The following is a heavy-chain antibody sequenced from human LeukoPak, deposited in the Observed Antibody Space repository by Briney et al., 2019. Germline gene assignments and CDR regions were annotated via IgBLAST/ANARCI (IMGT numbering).Heavy chain of an antibody. CDR3: ARVGDDYGDLAE. D-gene: IGHD4-17*01. CDR2: ISSSSSSI. J-gene: IGHJ3*01. V-gene: IGHV3-21*01. CDR1: GFTFSSYS. Sequence: GGSLRLSCAASGFTFSSYSMIWVRQAPGKGLEWVSIISSSSSSIYYADSVKGRFTISRDNAKNSLYLQMNSLRAEDTAVYYCARVGDDYGDLAEWGQGKMVTVSS.